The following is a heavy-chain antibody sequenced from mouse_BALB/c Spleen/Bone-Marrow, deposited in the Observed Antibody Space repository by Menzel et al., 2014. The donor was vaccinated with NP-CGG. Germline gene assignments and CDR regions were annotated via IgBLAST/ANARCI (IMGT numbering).Heavy chain of an antibody. CDR3: ARPGNYDSTLAY. V-gene: IGHV3-1*02. CDR2: IHYSGST. CDR1: GYSITSGYS. D-gene: IGHD2-4*01. J-gene: IGHJ3*01. Sequence: EVMLVESGPDLVKPSQSLSLTCTVTGYSITSGYSWHWIRQFPGNKLEWMGYIHYSGSTNYNPSLKSRISITRDTSKNQFFLQLNSATTEDTATYYCARPGNYDSTLAYWGQGTLVTVSA.